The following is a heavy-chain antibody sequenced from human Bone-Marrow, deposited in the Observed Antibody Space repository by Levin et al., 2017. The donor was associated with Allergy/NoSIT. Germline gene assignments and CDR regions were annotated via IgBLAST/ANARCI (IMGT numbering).Heavy chain of an antibody. V-gene: IGHV1-69*08. CDR1: GGTLISYT. J-gene: IGHJ4*02. CDR3: ATNHGKQTGGYFRPFDL. D-gene: IGHD3-22*01. CDR2: IIPILGAA. Sequence: KISCKPSGGTLISYTISWVRQAPGQGLEWMGRIIPILGAAVYAQKFQGRVTITADKSTNTAYMDLTSLTSEDTAIYFCATNHGKQTGGYFRPFDLWGQGALVTVSS.